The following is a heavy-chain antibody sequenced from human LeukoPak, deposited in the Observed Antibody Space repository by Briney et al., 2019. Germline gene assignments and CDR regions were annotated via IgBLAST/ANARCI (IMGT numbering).Heavy chain of an antibody. V-gene: IGHV1-8*02. D-gene: IGHD7-27*01. Sequence: ASVKVSCKASGYSFTNYDINWVRQAAGQGLEWMGWVNPNSGNAGYSQKFQGRVTLTRNTSLATTYMELTSLTSEDTAVYYCARGLGTYWGKDFLNWFDPWGQGTLVTVSS. J-gene: IGHJ5*02. CDR3: ARGLGTYWGKDFLNWFDP. CDR2: VNPNSGNA. CDR1: GYSFTNYD.